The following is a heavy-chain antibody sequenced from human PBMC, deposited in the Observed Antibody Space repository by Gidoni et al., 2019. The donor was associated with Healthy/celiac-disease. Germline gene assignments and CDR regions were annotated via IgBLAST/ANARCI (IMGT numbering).Heavy chain of an antibody. CDR3: AREGAAAGTFYY. CDR2: ISSNGGST. Sequence: EVQLVESGGGLVQPGGSLSLSCAASGFTFSSYAMHWVRQAPGQGLEYVSAISSNGGSTYYANSVKGRFTISRDNSKNTLYLQMGSLRAEDMAVYYCAREGAAAGTFYYWGQGTLVTVSS. CDR1: GFTFSSYA. V-gene: IGHV3-64*01. D-gene: IGHD6-13*01. J-gene: IGHJ4*02.